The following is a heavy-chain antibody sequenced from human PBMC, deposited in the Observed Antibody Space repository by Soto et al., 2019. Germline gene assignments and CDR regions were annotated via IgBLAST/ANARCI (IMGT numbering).Heavy chain of an antibody. CDR2: TYYRSKWYN. CDR1: GDSVSSNSAA. D-gene: IGHD3-3*01. V-gene: IGHV6-1*01. CDR3: ARVGYDFWSGNYGMDV. J-gene: IGHJ6*02. Sequence: QVQLHQSGPGLVKPSQTLSLTCAISGDSVSSNSAAWNWIRQSPSRGLEWLGRTYYRSKWYNDYAVSVKSRITINPDTSKNQFSLQLNSVTPEDTAVYYCARVGYDFWSGNYGMDVWGQGTTVTVSS.